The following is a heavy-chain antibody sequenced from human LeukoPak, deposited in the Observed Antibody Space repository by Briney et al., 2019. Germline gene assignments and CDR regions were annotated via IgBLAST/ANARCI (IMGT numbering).Heavy chain of an antibody. CDR3: ARGYVDSSGYYSDAFDI. D-gene: IGHD3-22*01. V-gene: IGHV1-69*04. J-gene: IGHJ3*02. Sequence: GVSVKVSCKASGGTFSSYAISWVRQAPGQGLEWMGRIIPILGIANYAQKFQGRVTITADKSTSTAYMELSSLRSEDTAVYYCARGYVDSSGYYSDAFDIWAKGQWSPSPQ. CDR2: IIPILGIA. CDR1: GGTFSSYA.